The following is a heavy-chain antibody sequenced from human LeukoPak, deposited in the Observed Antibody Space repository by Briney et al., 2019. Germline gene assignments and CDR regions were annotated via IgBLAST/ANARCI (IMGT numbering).Heavy chain of an antibody. CDR2: IYYTGST. V-gene: IGHV4-59*01. D-gene: IGHD6-13*01. CDR3: ARNLIPEQLVLNF. CDR1: GGSISNYY. J-gene: IGHJ4*02. Sequence: SETLSLTCTVSGGSISNYYWNWIRQPPGKGLEWVGYIYYTGSTNYNPSLKSRVTMSVDTSKNQFSLNLKSVTPEDTAVYYCARNLIPEQLVLNFWGQGTLVTVSS.